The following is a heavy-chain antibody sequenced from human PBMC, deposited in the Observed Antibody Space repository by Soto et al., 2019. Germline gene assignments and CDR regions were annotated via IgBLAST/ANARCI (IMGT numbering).Heavy chain of an antibody. D-gene: IGHD3-22*01. J-gene: IGHJ3*02. CDR3: SGYYSYAFDI. V-gene: IGHV3-11*01. CDR2: ISSSGSTI. Sequence: PGGSLRLSCAASGFTFSDYYMSWIRQAPGKGLEWVSYISSSGSTIYYADSVKGRFTISRDNAKNSLYLQMNSLRTEDTAVYYCSGYYSYAFDIWGQGTMVTVSS. CDR1: GFTFSDYY.